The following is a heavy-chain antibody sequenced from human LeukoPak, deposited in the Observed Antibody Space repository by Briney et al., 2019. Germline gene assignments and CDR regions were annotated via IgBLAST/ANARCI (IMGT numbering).Heavy chain of an antibody. J-gene: IGHJ6*02. CDR2: INHSGST. CDR3: ASSLGSSGMDV. Sequence: SETLSLTCAVYGGSFSGYYWSWIRQPPGKGLEWIGEINHSGSTNYNPSLKSRVTISVDTSKNQFSLKLSSVIAADTAVYYCASSLGSSGMDVWGQGTTVTVSS. CDR1: GGSFSGYY. V-gene: IGHV4-34*01. D-gene: IGHD1-26*01.